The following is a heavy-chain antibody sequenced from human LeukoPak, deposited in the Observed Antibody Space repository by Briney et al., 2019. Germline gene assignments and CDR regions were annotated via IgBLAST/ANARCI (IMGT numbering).Heavy chain of an antibody. D-gene: IGHD4-17*01. J-gene: IGHJ4*02. CDR1: GFRFSDCS. Sequence: GGSLRLSCAVSGFRFSDCSINWVRQAPGKGLEWVSYISSSNNIYYADSAKGRFTISRDNGKNSVWLQMNNLRAEDTAVYHCGRGNGDYGGVDYWGQGTLVTVSS. CDR3: GRGNGDYGGVDY. CDR2: ISSSNNI. V-gene: IGHV3-48*01.